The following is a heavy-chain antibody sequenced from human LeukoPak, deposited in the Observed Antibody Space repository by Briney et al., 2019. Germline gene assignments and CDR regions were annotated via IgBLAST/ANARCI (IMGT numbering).Heavy chain of an antibody. CDR3: ARDRSPAPGRSYGRGHFDY. D-gene: IGHD5-18*01. Sequence: ASVKVSCKASGYTFTAYYMHWVRQAPGQGLEWMGWINPNSGGTNYAQKFQGRVTMTRATSISTAYMDLDSLLSDDTAVYYCARDRSPAPGRSYGRGHFDYWGQGTLVTVSS. CDR1: GYTFTAYY. CDR2: INPNSGGT. V-gene: IGHV1-2*02. J-gene: IGHJ4*02.